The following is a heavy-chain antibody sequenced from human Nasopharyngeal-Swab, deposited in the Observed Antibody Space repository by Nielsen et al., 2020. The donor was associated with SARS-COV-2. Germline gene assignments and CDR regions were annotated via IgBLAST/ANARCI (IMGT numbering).Heavy chain of an antibody. CDR3: ARGGSSFPFDY. CDR2: IKQDGSGS. V-gene: IGHV3-7*01. CDR1: GFTFSKFY. D-gene: IGHD6-13*01. Sequence: GGSLRLSCAASGFTFSKFYMSWVRQAAAKGLEWVANIKQDGSGSYYVDFVKGRFTISRDDANNSLYLQMNSLRAGDTGVYYCARGGSSFPFDYWGPGTLVTVSS. J-gene: IGHJ4*02.